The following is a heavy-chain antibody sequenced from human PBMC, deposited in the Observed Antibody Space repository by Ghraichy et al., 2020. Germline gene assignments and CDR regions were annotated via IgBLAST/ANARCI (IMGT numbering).Heavy chain of an antibody. Sequence: SQTLSLTCTVSGGSINSYYWNWIRQPPGKGLQWIGKIYYSGSTDYNPSLKSRVTISVDASKNQFSLRLSSVTAADTAIYYCARVDYYDSSDDKGYYFDYWGQGALVTVSS. CDR3: ARVDYYDSSDDKGYYFDY. CDR2: IYYSGST. CDR1: GGSINSYY. V-gene: IGHV4-59*01. J-gene: IGHJ4*02. D-gene: IGHD3-22*01.